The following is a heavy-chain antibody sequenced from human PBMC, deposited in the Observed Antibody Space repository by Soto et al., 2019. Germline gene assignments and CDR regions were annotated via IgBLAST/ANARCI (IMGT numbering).Heavy chain of an antibody. CDR2: ISHSGST. Sequence: QVQLQESGPGLVKPSETLSLICTVSGASLRCGSYYWSWLGQPPGKGLEWIGYISHSGSTNYDPSLKSRLTMTADTSQNRLSRQLNSVTAADTAVYYCSYGSSFDYWGQGTLVTVSS. D-gene: IGHD3-10*01. CDR3: SYGSSFDY. CDR1: GASLRCGSYY. V-gene: IGHV4-61*01. J-gene: IGHJ4*02.